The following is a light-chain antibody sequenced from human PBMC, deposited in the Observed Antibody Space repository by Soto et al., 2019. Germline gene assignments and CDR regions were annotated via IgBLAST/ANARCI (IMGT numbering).Light chain of an antibody. V-gene: IGLV2-14*01. Sequence: QSALTQPASVSGYPGQSITLSCTGTSSDVGGYNYVSWYQQQPGKAPKLMIYDVSNRPSGVSNCFSGSKSGNKASLTISGLQAEDEADYYFSSYTSSSTLVFGGGTKMTVL. CDR2: DVS. CDR1: SSDVGGYNY. CDR3: SSYTSSSTLV. J-gene: IGLJ2*01.